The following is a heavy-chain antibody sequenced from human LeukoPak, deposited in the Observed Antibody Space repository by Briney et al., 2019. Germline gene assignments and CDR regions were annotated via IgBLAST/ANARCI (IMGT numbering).Heavy chain of an antibody. CDR1: GGSISSYF. Sequence: PSETLSLTCTVSGGSISSYFWSWIRQPPGKGLEWIGYIYHSGSTKYNPSLKSRVTISVDTSKNQFSLKLTSVTAADTAVYYCARRGPYSGSWFDYWGQGTLVTVSS. CDR2: IYHSGST. J-gene: IGHJ4*02. CDR3: ARRGPYSGSWFDY. V-gene: IGHV4-59*01. D-gene: IGHD6-13*01.